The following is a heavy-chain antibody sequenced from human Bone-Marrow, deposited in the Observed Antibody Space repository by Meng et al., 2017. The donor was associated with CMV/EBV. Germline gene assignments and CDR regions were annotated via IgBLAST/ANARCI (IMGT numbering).Heavy chain of an antibody. J-gene: IGHJ4*02. CDR3: ARRIAAAGLDY. V-gene: IGHV1-3*01. CDR2: IIVGNGNT. Sequence: SCKSSGYTFTSSVLYWVRQAPGQRLEWMGWIIVGNGNTKYSQKFQGRVTITRDTSASTAYMELSSLRSEDTAVYYCARRIAAAGLDYWGQGTLVTSPQ. D-gene: IGHD6-13*01. CDR1: GYTFTSSV.